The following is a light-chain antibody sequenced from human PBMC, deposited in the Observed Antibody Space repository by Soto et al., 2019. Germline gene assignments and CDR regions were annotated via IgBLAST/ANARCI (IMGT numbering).Light chain of an antibody. CDR3: CSYAGTYTFE. Sequence: QSALTQPRSVSGSPGQSVTISCTGTTSDVGSYNYVSWYQQNPGKAPKLMIYDVNKRPSGVPDRFSGSKSGNTASLTISGLQADDEADYYCCSYAGTYTFEFGGGTKLTVL. V-gene: IGLV2-11*01. CDR2: DVN. J-gene: IGLJ2*01. CDR1: TSDVGSYNY.